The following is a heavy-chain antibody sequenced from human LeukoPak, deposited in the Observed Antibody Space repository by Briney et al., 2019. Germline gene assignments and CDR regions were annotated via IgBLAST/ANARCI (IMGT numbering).Heavy chain of an antibody. CDR1: GFTFSSYS. CDR2: ISSSSYI. J-gene: IGHJ4*02. Sequence: PGGSLRLSCAASGFTFSSYSMNWVRQAPGKGLEWVSSISSSSYIYYADSVKGRFAISRDNAKNSLYLQMNSLRAEDTAVYYCARDSPGMGGFDYWGQGTLVTVSS. V-gene: IGHV3-21*01. D-gene: IGHD3-16*01. CDR3: ARDSPGMGGFDY.